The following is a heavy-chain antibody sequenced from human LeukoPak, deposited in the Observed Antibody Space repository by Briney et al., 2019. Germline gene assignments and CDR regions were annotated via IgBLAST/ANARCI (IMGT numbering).Heavy chain of an antibody. CDR1: GFAFSSYS. CDR3: ARDSPDYYDSSGPLDY. Sequence: GGSLRLSCAASGFAFSSYSMNWVRQAPGKGLEWVSYISSSSSTIYYADSVKGRFTISRDNAKNSLYLQMNSLRAEDTAVHYCARDSPDYYDSSGPLDYWGQGTLVTVSS. CDR2: ISSSSSTI. D-gene: IGHD3-22*01. J-gene: IGHJ4*02. V-gene: IGHV3-48*01.